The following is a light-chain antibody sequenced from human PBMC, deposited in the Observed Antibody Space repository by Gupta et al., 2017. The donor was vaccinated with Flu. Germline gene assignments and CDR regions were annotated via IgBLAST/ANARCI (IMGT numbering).Light chain of an antibody. CDR2: AAS. J-gene: IGKJ1*01. CDR1: HRISSQY. CDR3: QHYGDSLWT. V-gene: IGKV3-20*01. Sequence: GATLSCGASHRISSQYLAWYQQKPGQPPRLLIYAASNRATGIPDRFSGRGFAADFTLTITRLEPEDFAVYFCQHYGDSLWTFGQGTKVEI.